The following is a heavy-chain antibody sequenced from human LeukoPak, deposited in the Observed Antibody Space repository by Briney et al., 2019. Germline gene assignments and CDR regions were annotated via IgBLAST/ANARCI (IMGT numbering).Heavy chain of an antibody. CDR2: ISSSSSYI. D-gene: IGHD4-23*01. V-gene: IGHV3-21*01. CDR1: GFTFSSYS. J-gene: IGHJ6*03. CDR3: ARFHGGKFPKYYYYYMDV. Sequence: PGGSLRLSCAASGFTFSSYSMNWVRQAPGKGLEWVSSISSSSSYIYYADSVKGRFTISRDNAKNSLYLQMNSLRAEDTAVYYCARFHGGKFPKYYYYYMDVWGKGTTVTVSS.